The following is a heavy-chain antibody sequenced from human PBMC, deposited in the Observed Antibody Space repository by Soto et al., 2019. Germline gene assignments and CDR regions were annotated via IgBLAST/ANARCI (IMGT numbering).Heavy chain of an antibody. CDR3: TRPGYSGDGPDALEI. Sequence: QVQLVESGGAVVQPATSLRLSCTASGFTFSSYRMHWVRQAPGKGLEWVALIWYDGSHIFYVDSVKSRCAVSRDNSKNTGYLQMNSLPGEDTAVYYCTRPGYSGDGPDALEIWGGWTLVTISS. CDR2: IWYDGSHI. V-gene: IGHV3-33*01. D-gene: IGHD5-12*01. J-gene: IGHJ3*02. CDR1: GFTFSSYR.